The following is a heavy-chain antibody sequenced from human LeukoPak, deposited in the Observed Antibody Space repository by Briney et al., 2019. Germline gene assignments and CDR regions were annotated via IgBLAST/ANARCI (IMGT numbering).Heavy chain of an antibody. Sequence: GESLKISCKGSGYSFSTYWIGWVRQMPGKGLEWMGNIYPDDSDTRYSPSFQGQVTISADKSISTAYLQWSSLKASDTAMYYCARLGSSSVRNYYFDYWGQGTLVTVSS. V-gene: IGHV5-51*01. J-gene: IGHJ4*02. D-gene: IGHD6-6*01. CDR2: IYPDDSDT. CDR1: GYSFSTYW. CDR3: ARLGSSSVRNYYFDY.